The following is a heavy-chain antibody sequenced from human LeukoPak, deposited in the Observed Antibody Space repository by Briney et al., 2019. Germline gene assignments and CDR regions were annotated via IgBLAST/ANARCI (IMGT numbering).Heavy chain of an antibody. CDR1: GFIFEDYG. D-gene: IGHD1-26*01. Sequence: GGSLRLXCTASGFIFEDYGMNWVRQAPGKGLEWVASINWNGASADYGDCVKGRFTISRDNAKNSLFLQMNSLRAEDTALYYCVILGLNNEDWFDPWGQGTRVTVSS. J-gene: IGHJ5*02. CDR3: VILGLNNEDWFDP. V-gene: IGHV3-20*04. CDR2: INWNGASA.